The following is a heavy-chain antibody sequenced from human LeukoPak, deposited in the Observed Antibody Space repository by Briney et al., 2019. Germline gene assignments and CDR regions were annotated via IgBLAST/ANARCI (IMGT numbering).Heavy chain of an antibody. Sequence: GGSLRLSCAASGFTFSSYAMSWVRQAPGKGLEWVSAISGSGGSTYYADSVKGRFTISRDNSKNTLYLQMNSLRAEDTAVYYCAKDSGANMGYSSSSWDYWGQGTLVTVSS. V-gene: IGHV3-23*01. J-gene: IGHJ4*02. CDR2: ISGSGGST. CDR3: AKDSGANMGYSSSSWDY. D-gene: IGHD6-6*01. CDR1: GFTFSSYA.